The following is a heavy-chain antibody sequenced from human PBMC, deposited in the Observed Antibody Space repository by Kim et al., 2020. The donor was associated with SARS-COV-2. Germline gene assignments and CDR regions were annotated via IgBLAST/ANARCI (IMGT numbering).Heavy chain of an antibody. D-gene: IGHD3-3*01. CDR1: GFTFSSYD. V-gene: IGHV3-13*04. CDR3: ARGARLRSWRSGAFDI. CDR2: IGTAGDT. Sequence: GGSLRLSCAASGFTFSSYDMHWVRQATGKGLEWVSAIGTAGDTYYPGSVKGRFTISRENAKNSLYLQMNSLRAGDTAVYYCARGARLRSWRSGAFDIWGQGAMVTVSS. J-gene: IGHJ3*02.